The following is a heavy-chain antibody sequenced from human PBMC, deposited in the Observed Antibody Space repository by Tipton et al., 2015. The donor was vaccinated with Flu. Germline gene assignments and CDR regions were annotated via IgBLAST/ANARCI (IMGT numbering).Heavy chain of an antibody. V-gene: IGHV4-39*01. CDR2: IYYSGST. CDR3: ARISVGGRYCSSTSCPPELLYFDY. CDR1: GGSISSSSYY. Sequence: TLSLTCTVSGGSISSSSYYWGWIRQPPGKGLEWIGSIYYSGSTYYNPSLKSRVTISVDTSKNQFSLKLSSVTAADTAVYYCARISVGGRYCSSTSCPPELLYFDYWGQGTPVTVSS. J-gene: IGHJ4*02. D-gene: IGHD2-2*01.